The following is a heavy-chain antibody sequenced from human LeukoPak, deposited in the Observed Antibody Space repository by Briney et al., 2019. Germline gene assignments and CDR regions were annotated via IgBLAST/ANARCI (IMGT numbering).Heavy chain of an antibody. D-gene: IGHD3-9*01. CDR1: GYTLSELS. CDR2: FNPEDGDT. J-gene: IGHJ4*02. CDR3: ATDFGYFDWLLTDS. V-gene: IGHV1-24*01. Sequence: ASVKVSCKVSGYTLSELSMHWGRQTPGKGLEWMGGFNPEDGDTIYAQNFQGRLTMTEDTSTDTDYMELRSLRSEDTAVYYCATDFGYFDWLLTDSWGQGTLVTVSS.